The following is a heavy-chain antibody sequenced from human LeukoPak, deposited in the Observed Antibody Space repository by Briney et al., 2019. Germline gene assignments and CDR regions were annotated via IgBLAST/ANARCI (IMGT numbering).Heavy chain of an antibody. CDR3: AKDLITGTTGSFDY. Sequence: SETLSLTCTVSGGSISSYYWSWIRQPPGKGLEWIGYIYYSGSTNYNPSLKSRVTISVDTSKNQFSLKLSSVTAADTAVYYCAKDLITGTTGSFDYWGQGTLVTVSS. D-gene: IGHD1-20*01. CDR2: IYYSGST. CDR1: GGSISSYY. J-gene: IGHJ4*02. V-gene: IGHV4-59*01.